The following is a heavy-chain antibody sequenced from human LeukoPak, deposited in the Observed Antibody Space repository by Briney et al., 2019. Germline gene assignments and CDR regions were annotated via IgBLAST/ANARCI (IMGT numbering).Heavy chain of an antibody. CDR2: ISESGGGT. J-gene: IGHJ4*02. CDR3: AKRGVVIRGVLVIGFHKEAYYFDY. Sequence: PGGSLRLSCVVSGIRLSNYGMSWVRQAPGKGLEWVSGISESGGGTNYADSVKGRFTISRDNSLNTLYLQMNRLRAEDTAVYFCAKRGVVIRGVLVIGFHKEAYYFDYWGQGILVTVSS. CDR1: GIRLSNYG. D-gene: IGHD3-10*01. V-gene: IGHV3-23*01.